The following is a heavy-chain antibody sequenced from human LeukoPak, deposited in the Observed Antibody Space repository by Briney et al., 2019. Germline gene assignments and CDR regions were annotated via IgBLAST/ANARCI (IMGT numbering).Heavy chain of an antibody. Sequence: SETLSLTCAVYGGSFSGYYWSWIRQPPGKGLEWIGEINHSGGTNYNPSLKSRVTISVDTSKNQFSLKLSSVTAAGTAVYYCASPGYSSGWYLYWGQGTLVTVSS. J-gene: IGHJ4*02. D-gene: IGHD6-19*01. V-gene: IGHV4-34*01. CDR1: GGSFSGYY. CDR2: INHSGGT. CDR3: ASPGYSSGWYLY.